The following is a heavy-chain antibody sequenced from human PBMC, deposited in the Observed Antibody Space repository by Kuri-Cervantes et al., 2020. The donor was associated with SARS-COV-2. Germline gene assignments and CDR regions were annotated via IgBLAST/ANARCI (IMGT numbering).Heavy chain of an antibody. D-gene: IGHD5-12*01. CDR3: ARAGFLGIVATSRIYYYYGMDV. CDR1: GYTFTSYA. J-gene: IGHJ6*02. V-gene: IGHV1-3*01. CDR2: INAGNGNT. Sequence: ASVKVSCKASGYTFTSYAMHWVRQAPGQRLEWMGWINAGNGNTKYSQKFQGRVTMTRDTSTSTVYMELSSLRSEDTAVYYCARAGFLGIVATSRIYYYYGMDVWGQGTTVTVSS.